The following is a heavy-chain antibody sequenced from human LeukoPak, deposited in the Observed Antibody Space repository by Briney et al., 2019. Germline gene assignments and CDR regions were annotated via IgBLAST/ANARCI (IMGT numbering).Heavy chain of an antibody. CDR3: ARAPSNNYYDSSGYFRY. J-gene: IGHJ4*02. CDR1: GYSISSGYY. V-gene: IGHV4-38-2*02. D-gene: IGHD3-22*01. CDR2: IYHSGST. Sequence: SETLSLTCTVSGYSISSGYYWGWIRQPPGKGLEWIGSIYHSGSTYYNPSLKSRVTISVDTSKSQFSLKLSSVTAADTAVYYCARAPSNNYYDSSGYFRYWGQGTLVTVSS.